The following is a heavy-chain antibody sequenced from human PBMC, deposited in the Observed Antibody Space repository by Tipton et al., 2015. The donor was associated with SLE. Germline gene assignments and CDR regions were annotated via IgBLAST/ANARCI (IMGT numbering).Heavy chain of an antibody. Sequence: TLSLTCTVSGGSISSSSYYWGWIRQPPGKGLEWIGSMYYSGSTYYNPSLKSRVTISVDTSKNQFSLKLSSVTAADTAVYYCAGDSSGYRVFDYWGQGTLVTVSS. CDR2: MYYSGST. CDR3: AGDSSGYRVFDY. J-gene: IGHJ4*02. CDR1: GGSISSSSYY. V-gene: IGHV4-39*01. D-gene: IGHD3-22*01.